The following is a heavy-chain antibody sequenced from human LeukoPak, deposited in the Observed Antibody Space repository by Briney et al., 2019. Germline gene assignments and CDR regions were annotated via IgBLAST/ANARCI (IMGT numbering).Heavy chain of an antibody. V-gene: IGHV5-51*01. CDR1: GYSFTSYW. Sequence: GESLKISCKGSGYSFTSYWIGWVRPMPGKGLEWMGIIYPGDSDTRYSPSFQGQVTISADKSISTAYLQWSSLKASDTAMYYCARLKTYYYGSGSYEYYYFDYWGQGTLVTVSS. CDR3: ARLKTYYYGSGSYEYYYFDY. J-gene: IGHJ4*02. D-gene: IGHD3-10*01. CDR2: IYPGDSDT.